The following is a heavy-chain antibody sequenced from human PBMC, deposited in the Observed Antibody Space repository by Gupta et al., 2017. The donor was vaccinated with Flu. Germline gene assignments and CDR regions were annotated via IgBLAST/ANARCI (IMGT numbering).Heavy chain of an antibody. J-gene: IGHJ4*02. CDR3: ARERDYFFDY. V-gene: IGHV3-11*01. CDR2: ISSSSNTI. Sequence: SWIRQAPGKGLEWISYISSSSNTIYYADSVKGRFTISRDNAKNSLYLQMNSLRAEDTAVYYCARERDYFFDYWGQGTLVTVSS.